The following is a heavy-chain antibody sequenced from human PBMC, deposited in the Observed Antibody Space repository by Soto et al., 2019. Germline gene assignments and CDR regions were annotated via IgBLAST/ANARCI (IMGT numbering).Heavy chain of an antibody. CDR3: ARSYSSSWYWYYFDY. D-gene: IGHD6-13*01. Sequence: SETLSLTCTVSGGSISSYYWSWIRQPPGKGLEWIGYIYYSGSTNYNPSLKGRVTISVDTSKNQFSLKLSSVTAADTAVYYCARSYSSSWYWYYFDYWGQGTLVTVSS. J-gene: IGHJ4*02. CDR2: IYYSGST. CDR1: GGSISSYY. V-gene: IGHV4-59*01.